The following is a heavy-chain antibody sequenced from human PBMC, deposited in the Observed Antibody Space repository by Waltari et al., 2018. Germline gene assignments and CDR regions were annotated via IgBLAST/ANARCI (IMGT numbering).Heavy chain of an antibody. CDR2: ISSSSSTI. V-gene: IGHV3-48*01. CDR1: GFTFSSYS. J-gene: IGHJ6*02. D-gene: IGHD3-10*01. CDR3: ARDRGRASYGMDV. Sequence: EVQLVESGGGLVQPGGSLRLSCAASGFTFSSYSMNWVRQAPGKGLEWVSYISSSSSTIYYADSVKGRFTISRDNAKNSLYLQMNSLRAEDTAVYYCARDRGRASYGMDVWGQGTTVTVSS.